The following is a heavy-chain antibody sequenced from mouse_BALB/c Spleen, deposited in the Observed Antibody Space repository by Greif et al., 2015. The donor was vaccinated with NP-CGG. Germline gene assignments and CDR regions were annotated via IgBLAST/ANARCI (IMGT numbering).Heavy chain of an antibody. V-gene: IGHV14-1*02. Sequence: VQLQQSGAELVRPGALVKLSCKASGFNIKDYYMHWVKQRPEQGLEWIGWVDPENGNTIYDPKFQGKASITADTSSNTAYLQLSSLTSEDTAVYYCAYGNCFDYWGQGTTLTVSS. J-gene: IGHJ2*01. CDR2: VDPENGNT. CDR1: GFNIKDYY. CDR3: AYGNCFDY. D-gene: IGHD2-1*01.